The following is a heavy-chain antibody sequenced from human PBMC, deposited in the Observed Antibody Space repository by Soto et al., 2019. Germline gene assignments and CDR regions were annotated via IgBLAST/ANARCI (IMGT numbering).Heavy chain of an antibody. CDR2: IRSKTYGGTT. J-gene: IGHJ4*02. V-gene: IGHV3-49*03. Sequence: GGSLRLSCTASGFTFGDYAMSWFRQAPGKGLEWVGFIRSKTYGGTTEYAASVKGRFTISRDDSKGIAYLQMNSLKTEDTAVYYCAREANYYDSSGYYLLTYFDYWGQGTLVTVSS. CDR3: AREANYYDSSGYYLLTYFDY. CDR1: GFTFGDYA. D-gene: IGHD3-22*01.